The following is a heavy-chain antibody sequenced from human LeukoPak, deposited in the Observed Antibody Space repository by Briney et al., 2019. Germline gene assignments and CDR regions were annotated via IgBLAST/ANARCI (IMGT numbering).Heavy chain of an antibody. J-gene: IGHJ4*02. CDR3: AKKTVGNYPLDS. CDR2: SGTDGDS. V-gene: IGHV3-23*01. Sequence: GGSLTLSCAASGFFFSRSGLNWVRQPPGKGLEWVSTSGTDGDSYYADSVKGRFAISRDNSKNMLYLHMTSLRAEDTAVYYCAKKTVGNYPLDSWGQGALVTVSP. CDR1: GFFFSRSG. D-gene: IGHD5-24*01.